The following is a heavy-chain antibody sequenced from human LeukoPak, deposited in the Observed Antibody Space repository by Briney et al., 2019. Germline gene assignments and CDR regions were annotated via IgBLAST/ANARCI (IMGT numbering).Heavy chain of an antibody. Sequence: ASVKVSCKASGGTFSSYAISWVRQAPGQGLEWMGRINPNSGGTNYAQKFQGRVTMTRDTSISTAYMELSRLRSDDTAVYCCARDRKVLLWFGELFCWGQGTLVTVSS. V-gene: IGHV1-2*06. CDR3: ARDRKVLLWFGELFC. CDR2: INPNSGGT. J-gene: IGHJ4*02. CDR1: GGTFSSYA. D-gene: IGHD3-10*01.